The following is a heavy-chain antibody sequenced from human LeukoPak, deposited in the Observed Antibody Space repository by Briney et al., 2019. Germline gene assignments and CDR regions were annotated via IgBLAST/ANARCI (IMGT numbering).Heavy chain of an antibody. Sequence: HSGGSLRLSCAASGFTFSSYWMHWVRHAPGKGLVWVSRINSDGSSTSYADSVKGRFTISRDNAKNTLYLQMNSLRAEDTAVYYCAREQSDFWSGYYSEVWFDPWGQGTLVTVSS. CDR2: INSDGSST. J-gene: IGHJ5*02. CDR3: AREQSDFWSGYYSEVWFDP. V-gene: IGHV3-74*01. D-gene: IGHD3-3*01. CDR1: GFTFSSYW.